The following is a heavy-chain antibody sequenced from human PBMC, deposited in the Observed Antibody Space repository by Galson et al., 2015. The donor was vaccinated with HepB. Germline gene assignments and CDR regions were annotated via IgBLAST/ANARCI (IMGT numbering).Heavy chain of an antibody. V-gene: IGHV3-21*01. Sequence: SLSLSCAASGFTFSSYSMNWVRQAPGKGLEWVSSISSSSSYIYYADSVKGRFTISRDNAKNSLYLQMNSLRAEDTAVYYCARGFCSSTSCENWFDPWGQGTLVTVSS. D-gene: IGHD2-2*01. CDR3: ARGFCSSTSCENWFDP. CDR2: ISSSSSYI. CDR1: GFTFSSYS. J-gene: IGHJ5*02.